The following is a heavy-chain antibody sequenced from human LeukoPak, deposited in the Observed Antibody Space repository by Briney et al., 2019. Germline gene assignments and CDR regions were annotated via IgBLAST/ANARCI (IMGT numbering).Heavy chain of an antibody. V-gene: IGHV3-33*01. J-gene: IGHJ4*02. CDR3: ARDCYYDSSGFDY. Sequence: GGSLRLSCAASGFTFSSYGMHWVRQAPGKGLEWVAVIWYDGSNKYYADSVKGRFTISRDNSKNTLYLQMNSLRAEDTAVYYCARDCYYDSSGFDYWGQGTLVTVSS. CDR2: IWYDGSNK. CDR1: GFTFSSYG. D-gene: IGHD3-22*01.